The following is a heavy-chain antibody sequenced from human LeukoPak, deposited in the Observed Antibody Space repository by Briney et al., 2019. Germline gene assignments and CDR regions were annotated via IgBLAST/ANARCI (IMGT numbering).Heavy chain of an antibody. CDR2: IYPGDSDT. Sequence: GESLKISCKGSGYSFTSNWIAWVRQMPGKGLEWMGIIYPGDSDTRYSPSFQSQVTISADRSISTAYVQWSSLKASDTAMYYCARQQYYDSSRYWGNAFDIWGQGTMVTVSS. CDR1: GYSFTSNW. D-gene: IGHD3-22*01. V-gene: IGHV5-51*01. CDR3: ARQQYYDSSRYWGNAFDI. J-gene: IGHJ3*02.